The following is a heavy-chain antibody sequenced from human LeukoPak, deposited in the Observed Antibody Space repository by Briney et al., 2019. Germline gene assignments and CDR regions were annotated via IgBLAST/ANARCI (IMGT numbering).Heavy chain of an antibody. CDR2: IITIIGTA. J-gene: IGHJ3*02. D-gene: IGHD3-16*01. CDR3: AREGETDAFDI. V-gene: IGHV1-69*01. CDR1: GGTPSGDA. Sequence: VSCKASGGTPSGDAISCGPAAPGQGLGWLAGIITIIGTANYAQKCQGRVTITADEYTRTAYMERSSLRAKDTAVYYCAREGETDAFDIWGQGTMVTVSS.